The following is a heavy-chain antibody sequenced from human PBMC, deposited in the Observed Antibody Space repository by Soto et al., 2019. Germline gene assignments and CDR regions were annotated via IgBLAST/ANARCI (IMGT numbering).Heavy chain of an antibody. V-gene: IGHV3-7*01. CDR3: ARSYEYSEYQMPYFDY. Sequence: GGSLRLSCAASGFTFSSYAMNWVRQAPGKGLEWVSNIRHDGGDKYYADSVKGRFTISRDNAKNTLYLQMNSLRAEDTAVYYCARSYEYSEYQMPYFDYWGQGTLVTVSS. J-gene: IGHJ4*02. D-gene: IGHD5-12*01. CDR2: IRHDGGDK. CDR1: GFTFSSYA.